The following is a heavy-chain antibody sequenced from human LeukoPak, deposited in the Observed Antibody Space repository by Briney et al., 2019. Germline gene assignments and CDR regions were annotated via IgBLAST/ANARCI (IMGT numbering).Heavy chain of an antibody. D-gene: IGHD5-18*01. CDR1: GGSISSHY. CDR3: ARGGRSYDSHGKFDP. CDR2: IYSSGSS. V-gene: IGHV4-4*07. J-gene: IGHJ5*02. Sequence: SETLSLTCTVSGGSISSHYWSWVRQPAGKGLEWIGRIYSSGSSNYNPSLKSRVTMSVDTSRKQLSLQMRSVTAADTAVYYCARGGRSYDSHGKFDPWGQGTLVTVSS.